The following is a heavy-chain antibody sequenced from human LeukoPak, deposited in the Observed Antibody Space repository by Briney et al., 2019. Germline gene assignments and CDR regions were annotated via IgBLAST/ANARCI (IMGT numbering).Heavy chain of an antibody. CDR3: ARAALSSGWKAGINH. V-gene: IGHV3-30*04. CDR2: ASFDGNTQ. Sequence: PGGSLRLSCAVSGFTFTTYALHWVRLAPGKGLEWVALASFDGNTQYYSDSVRGRFTVSRDNSKNTLYLQMNNLRIEDTAVYYCARAALSSGWKAGINHWGQGTPVIVSS. CDR1: GFTFTTYA. D-gene: IGHD6-19*01. J-gene: IGHJ5*02.